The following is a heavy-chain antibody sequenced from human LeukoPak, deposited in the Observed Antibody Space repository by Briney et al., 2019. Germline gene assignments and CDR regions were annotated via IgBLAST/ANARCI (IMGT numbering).Heavy chain of an antibody. D-gene: IGHD3-10*01. CDR1: GGSFSGYY. V-gene: IGHV4-34*01. J-gene: IGHJ4*02. CDR3: ARGLRYRYYYGSGSYGRFDY. Sequence: SETLSLTCAVYGGSFSGYYWSWIRQPPGKGLEWIGEINHSGSTNYNPSLKSRVTISVDTSKNQFSLKLSSVTAADTAVYYCARGLRYRYYYGSGSYGRFDYWGQGTLVTVSP. CDR2: INHSGST.